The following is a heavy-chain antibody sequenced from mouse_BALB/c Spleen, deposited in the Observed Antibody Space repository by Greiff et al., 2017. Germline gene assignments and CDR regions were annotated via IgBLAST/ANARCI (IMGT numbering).Heavy chain of an antibody. Sequence: VKLQESGPDLVAPSQSLSITCTVSGFSLTSYGVHWVRQPPGKGLEWLVVIWSDGSTTYNSALKSRLSISKDNSKSQVFLKMNSLQTDDTAMYYCARHGWLLGAMDYWGQGTSVTVSS. V-gene: IGHV2-6-2*01. CDR1: GFSLTSYG. CDR3: ARHGWLLGAMDY. D-gene: IGHD2-3*01. J-gene: IGHJ4*01. CDR2: IWSDGST.